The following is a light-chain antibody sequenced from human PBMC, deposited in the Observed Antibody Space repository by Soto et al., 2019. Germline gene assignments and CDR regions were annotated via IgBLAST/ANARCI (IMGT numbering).Light chain of an antibody. CDR2: DNY. CDR1: SSNIGNNY. J-gene: IGLJ1*01. Sequence: QSALTQPPSVSAAPGQNATISCSGTSSNIGNNYVSWYQHLPGTAPRILIYDNYKRPSGIPDRFSGFKSGTSATLGITGLQTGDEADYYCGTWDTSLRVFYVFGSGTKVTVL. CDR3: GTWDTSLRVFYV. V-gene: IGLV1-51*01.